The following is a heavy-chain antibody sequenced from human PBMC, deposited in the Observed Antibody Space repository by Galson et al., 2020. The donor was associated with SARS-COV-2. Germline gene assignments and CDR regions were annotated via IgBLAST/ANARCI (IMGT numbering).Heavy chain of an antibody. Sequence: GGSLRLSCAASGFTFSSSAMHWVRQASGKGLEWVAIISYDGTTGYNSDSVKGRFTISRDISKNTLYLQMSRLRPEDTGVYYCARETDDHTGNWYDYWGQGTLVTVSP. D-gene: IGHD3-9*01. J-gene: IGHJ4*02. CDR2: ISYDGTTG. CDR1: GFTFSSSA. CDR3: ARETDDHTGNWYDY. V-gene: IGHV3-30*04.